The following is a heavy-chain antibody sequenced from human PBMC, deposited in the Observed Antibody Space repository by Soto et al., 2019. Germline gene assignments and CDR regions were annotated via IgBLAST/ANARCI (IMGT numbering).Heavy chain of an antibody. CDR2: ISSNSAYI. D-gene: IGHD6-13*01. CDR1: GFTFRSFT. Sequence: GGYLRLSCAASGFTFRSFTMNWVRQAPGKRLEWVSTISSNSAYIYYTDALRGRFTISRDNAKNSLHLQMNSLRAEDTAVYYCTRDASRDSSARGWFDPWGPGTLVTVSS. CDR3: TRDASRDSSARGWFDP. J-gene: IGHJ5*02. V-gene: IGHV3-21*01.